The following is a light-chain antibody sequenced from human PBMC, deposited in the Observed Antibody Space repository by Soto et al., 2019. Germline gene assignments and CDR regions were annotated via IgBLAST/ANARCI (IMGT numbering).Light chain of an antibody. J-gene: IGKJ1*01. CDR3: QRFYNSPRT. CDR2: DAS. CDR1: QDIGTY. V-gene: IGKV1-8*01. Sequence: AIRMTQTASSFSASTRDRVSSTCRATQDIGTYLAWYQQIPGKAPKLLIYDASTLQTGVPSRFSGSGSGTDFTLTMSYLQSGDFGPYYCQRFYNSPRTFGQGTKVDIK.